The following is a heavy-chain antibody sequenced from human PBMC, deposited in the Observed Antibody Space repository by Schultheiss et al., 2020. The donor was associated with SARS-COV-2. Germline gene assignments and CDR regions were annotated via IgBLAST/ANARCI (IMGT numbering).Heavy chain of an antibody. CDR3: ARAGYSSGWYNY. CDR2: IYYTGNT. J-gene: IGHJ4*02. V-gene: IGHV4-31*11. Sequence: SETLSLTCAVSGYSISSGYYWGWIRQHPGKGLEWIGSIYYTGNTLCNPSLKSRLIMSVDTSKNQFSLKLSSVTAADTAVYYCARAGYSSGWYNYWGQGTLVTVSS. CDR1: GYSISSGYY. D-gene: IGHD6-19*01.